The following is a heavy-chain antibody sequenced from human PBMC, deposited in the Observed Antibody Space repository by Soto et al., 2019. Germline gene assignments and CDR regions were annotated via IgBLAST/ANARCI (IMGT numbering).Heavy chain of an antibody. CDR2: VFWDDDK. V-gene: IGHV2-5*02. J-gene: IGHJ4*02. D-gene: IGHD3-10*01. CDR1: GFSLRTSGVG. Sequence: QITLKESGPPLVKPTQTLTLTCTFSGFSLRTSGVGVGWIRQPPGKALEWLALVFWDDDKRYSPSLKSRLTITKDTAKNQVVLTLTNMDPVDTATYYCARQLWFGELLWGQGTLVTVSS. CDR3: ARQLWFGELL.